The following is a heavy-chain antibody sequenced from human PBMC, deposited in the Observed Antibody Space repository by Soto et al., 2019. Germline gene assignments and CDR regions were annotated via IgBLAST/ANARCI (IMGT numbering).Heavy chain of an antibody. D-gene: IGHD2-8*01. V-gene: IGHV1-46*01. CDR1: GYTFTSYY. CDR3: ARPPYPGCLNAVCYPLDY. CDR2: INPSGGST. Sequence: ASVKVSCKASGYTFTSYYMHWVRQAPGQGLEWMGIINPSGGSTSYAQKLQGRVAMTRDTSTSTVYMGLNSLRSEDTAVYYCARPPYPGCLNAVCYPLDYWGQGTLVTVSS. J-gene: IGHJ4*02.